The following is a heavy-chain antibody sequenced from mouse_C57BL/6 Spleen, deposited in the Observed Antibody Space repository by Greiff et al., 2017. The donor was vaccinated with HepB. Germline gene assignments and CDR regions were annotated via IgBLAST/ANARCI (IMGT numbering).Heavy chain of an antibody. CDR3: TGGGLLSYFFYAMDY. Sequence: EVKLVESGGGLVQPGGSMKLSCVASGFTFSNYWMNWVRQSPEKGLEWVAQIRLKSDNYATNYAETVKGRFTISRDDSKSSVYLQMNNLRAEDTGIYYCTGGGLLSYFFYAMDYWGQGTSVTVSS. CDR1: GFTFSNYW. J-gene: IGHJ4*01. D-gene: IGHD2-10*01. V-gene: IGHV6-3*01. CDR2: IRLKSDNYAT.